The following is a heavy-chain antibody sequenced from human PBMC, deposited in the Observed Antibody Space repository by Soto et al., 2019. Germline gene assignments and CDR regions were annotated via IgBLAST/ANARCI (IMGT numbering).Heavy chain of an antibody. CDR2: TSDTGNS. CDR3: ARHRTGSRGIDL. CDR1: GGSLSGYY. D-gene: IGHD1-1*01. Sequence: QVHLQHWGAGLLQPSETLSRICAVYGGSLSGYYWIWVRQSPGKGLEWIGETSDTGNSKYNPSLKSRVTILLDTSNNQFSLRLTSVTAADTAVYFCARHRTGSRGIDLWGQGVQVTVSS. V-gene: IGHV4-34*01. J-gene: IGHJ5*02.